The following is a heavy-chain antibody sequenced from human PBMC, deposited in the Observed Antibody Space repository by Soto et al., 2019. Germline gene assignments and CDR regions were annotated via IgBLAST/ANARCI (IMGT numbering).Heavy chain of an antibody. V-gene: IGHV1-8*01. D-gene: IGHD1-26*01. Sequence: QVQLVQAGAEVKKPGASVKVSCKASGYTFTSYDINWVRQATGQGLEWMGWMNTNRGNTRYAQKFQGRVTMTNNTSISTAYMELTSLRSEDTAVYYCASEVGATRVDVWGQGSTVTVSS. CDR2: MNTNRGNT. CDR3: ASEVGATRVDV. J-gene: IGHJ6*02. CDR1: GYTFTSYD.